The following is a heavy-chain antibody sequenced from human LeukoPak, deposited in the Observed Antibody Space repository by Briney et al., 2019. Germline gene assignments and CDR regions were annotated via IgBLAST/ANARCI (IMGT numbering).Heavy chain of an antibody. D-gene: IGHD2-2*01. J-gene: IGHJ6*03. CDR1: GFTFSGSA. V-gene: IGHV3-73*01. CDR3: TRRGDPSLVPAAILDYYYYMDV. Sequence: GGSLRLSCAASGFTFSGSAMHWVRQASGKGLEWVGRIRSKANSYATAYAASVKGRFTISRDDSKNTAYLQMNSLKTEDTAVYYCTRRGDPSLVPAAILDYYYYMDVWGKGTTVTISS. CDR2: IRSKANSYAT.